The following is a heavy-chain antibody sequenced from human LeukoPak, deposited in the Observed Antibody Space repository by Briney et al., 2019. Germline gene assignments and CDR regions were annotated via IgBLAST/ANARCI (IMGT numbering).Heavy chain of an antibody. CDR2: ISGSGAGT. J-gene: IGHJ4*02. CDR3: AKARITIFGVDFDY. CDR1: GFTFSSYA. Sequence: PGGSLRLSCAASGFTFSSYAMSWVRQAPGKGLEWVSVISGSGAGTYYADSVNGRFTISRDNSKNTLYLQMNSLRAEDTAVYYCAKARITIFGVDFDYWGQGTLVTVSS. D-gene: IGHD3-3*01. V-gene: IGHV3-23*01.